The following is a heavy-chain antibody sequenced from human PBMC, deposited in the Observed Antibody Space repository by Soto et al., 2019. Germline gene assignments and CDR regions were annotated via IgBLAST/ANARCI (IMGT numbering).Heavy chain of an antibody. J-gene: IGHJ4*02. CDR3: ARGGITMIVVVIR. Sequence: QVQLVESRGGVVQPGRSLRLSCAASGFTFSSYAMHWVRQAPGKGLEWVAVLSYDGSNKYYADSVKGRFTISRDNSKNTLYLQINSLRAEDTAVYYGARGGITMIVVVIRWGQGTLVTVSS. D-gene: IGHD3-22*01. V-gene: IGHV3-30-3*01. CDR1: GFTFSSYA. CDR2: LSYDGSNK.